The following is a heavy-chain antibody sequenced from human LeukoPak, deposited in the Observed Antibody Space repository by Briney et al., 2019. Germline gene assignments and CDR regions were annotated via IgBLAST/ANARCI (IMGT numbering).Heavy chain of an antibody. J-gene: IGHJ4*02. CDR3: AKDLGIVVVPAAPDY. Sequence: GGSLRLSCAASGFTFSSYGMHWVRQAPGKGLEWVAVISYDGSNKYYADSVKGRFTISRDNSKNTLYLQMNSLRAEDTAVYYCAKDLGIVVVPAAPDYWGQGTLVTVSS. CDR2: ISYDGSNK. CDR1: GFTFSSYG. D-gene: IGHD2-2*03. V-gene: IGHV3-30*18.